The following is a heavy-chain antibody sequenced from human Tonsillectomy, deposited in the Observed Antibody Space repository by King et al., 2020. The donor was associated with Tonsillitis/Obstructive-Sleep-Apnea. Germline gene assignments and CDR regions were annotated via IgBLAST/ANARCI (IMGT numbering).Heavy chain of an antibody. CDR1: GGSISSYY. CDR2: IYYSGST. V-gene: IGHV4-59*01. J-gene: IGHJ3*02. D-gene: IGHD3-16*01. CDR3: ARALGDRVAFDI. Sequence: QLQESGPGLVKPSETLSLTCTVSGGSISSYYWSWIRPPPGKGLEWIGYIYYSGSTNYNPSLKSRVTISVDTSKNQFSLKLSSVTAADTAVYYCARALGDRVAFDIWGQGTMVTVSS.